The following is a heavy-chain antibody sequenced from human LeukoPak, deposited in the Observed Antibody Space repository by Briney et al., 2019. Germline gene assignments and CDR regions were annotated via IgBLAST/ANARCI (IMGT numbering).Heavy chain of an antibody. CDR1: GYNFAIYW. V-gene: IGHV5-51*01. D-gene: IGHD5-24*01. CDR3: ARLRDSWFDS. Sequence: GESLKISCKGSGYNFAIYWIGWVRQMPGKGLEWMGIIYPGDSDTRYSPSFQGQVTISADKSISTAYLHWSSLKALDTAMYYCARLRDSWFDSWGQGTLVTVSS. J-gene: IGHJ5*01. CDR2: IYPGDSDT.